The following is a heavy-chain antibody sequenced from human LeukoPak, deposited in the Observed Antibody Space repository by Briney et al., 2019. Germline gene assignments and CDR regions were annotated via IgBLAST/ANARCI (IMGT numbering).Heavy chain of an antibody. CDR3: ARGDFCSSSSCYLRPMDV. J-gene: IGHJ6*03. V-gene: IGHV4-59*01. CDR1: GGSISDYY. Sequence: KTSETLSLTCTVSGGSISDYYWSWIRQPPGKGLEWIGYIYCSGSTTYNPSLKSRVTMSVDTAKNQFSLKLRSVTAADTAVYYRARGDFCSSSSCYLRPMDVWGKGTTVTVSS. CDR2: IYCSGST. D-gene: IGHD2-2*01.